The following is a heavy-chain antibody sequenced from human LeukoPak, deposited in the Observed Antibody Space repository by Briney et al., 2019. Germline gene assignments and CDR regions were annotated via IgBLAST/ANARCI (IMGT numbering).Heavy chain of an antibody. Sequence: GGSLRLSCAASGFTFSSYAMSWVRQAPGKGLEWVSAISGSGGSTYYVDSVKGRFTISRDNAKNFLYLQMNSLGAEDTALYYCAKDSDSSGYHGDFQRWGQGTLVTVSS. V-gene: IGHV3-23*01. CDR2: ISGSGGST. CDR3: AKDSDSSGYHGDFQR. CDR1: GFTFSSYA. J-gene: IGHJ1*01. D-gene: IGHD3-22*01.